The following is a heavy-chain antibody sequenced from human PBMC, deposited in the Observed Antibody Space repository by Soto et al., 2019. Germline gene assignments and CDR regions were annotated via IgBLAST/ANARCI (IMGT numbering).Heavy chain of an antibody. J-gene: IGHJ3*02. D-gene: IGHD1-26*01. V-gene: IGHV3-9*01. CDR1: GFNFDDYA. Sequence: EVQLVESGGGLVQPGRSLRLSCATSGFNFDDYAMHWVRQAPGKGLEWVSGISWNGGNIDYADSVKGRFTMSRDNXKNSLYLQMNSLRAEDTALYYCAKGGRYSTDAFDIWGQGTMVTVSS. CDR3: AKGGRYSTDAFDI. CDR2: ISWNGGNI.